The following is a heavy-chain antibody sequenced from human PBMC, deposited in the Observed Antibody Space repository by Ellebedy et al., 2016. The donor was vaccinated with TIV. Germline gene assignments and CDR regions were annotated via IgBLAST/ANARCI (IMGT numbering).Heavy chain of an antibody. D-gene: IGHD5-18*01. Sequence: SETLSLTXTVSGGSVSGSYYWVWIRQPPGAGLEWIGSIYYSGSIYYNPSLKSRVTISVDTSKNQFSLKLSSVTAADTAVYYCARADTAMAQTTKNYYYYGMDVWGQGTTVTVSS. V-gene: IGHV4-39*07. J-gene: IGHJ6*02. CDR3: ARADTAMAQTTKNYYYYGMDV. CDR2: IYYSGSI. CDR1: GGSVSGSYY.